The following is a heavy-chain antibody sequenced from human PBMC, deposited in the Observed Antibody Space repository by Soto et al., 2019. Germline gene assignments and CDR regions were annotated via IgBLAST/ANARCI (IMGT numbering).Heavy chain of an antibody. Sequence: QVQLVESGGGVVQAGRSLRLSCAASGFTFSSYGMHWVRQAPGKGLEWVAVIYYDGSNKYYADSVKGRFTISRDNSKNTLYLQMNSQRAQDTAVFHCARSQYSSSWYPFDYWGQGTLVTVSS. CDR1: GFTFSSYG. CDR3: ARSQYSSSWYPFDY. D-gene: IGHD6-13*01. V-gene: IGHV3-33*01. J-gene: IGHJ4*02. CDR2: IYYDGSNK.